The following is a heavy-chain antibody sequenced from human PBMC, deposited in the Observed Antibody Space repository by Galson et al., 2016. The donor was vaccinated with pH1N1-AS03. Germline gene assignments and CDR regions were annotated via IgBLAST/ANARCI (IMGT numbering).Heavy chain of an antibody. Sequence: SLRLSCATSGFPFSGHSMNWVRQAPGKGLEWVSFISTSGSSIYYADSVKGRFTISRDNAKNLLYLQMNSLRDEDTAVYYCARDGPPQGISVAGSFDFWGQGTLVTVSS. J-gene: IGHJ4*02. CDR2: ISTSGSSI. D-gene: IGHD6-19*01. CDR3: ARDGPPQGISVAGSFDF. V-gene: IGHV3-21*01. CDR1: GFPFSGHS.